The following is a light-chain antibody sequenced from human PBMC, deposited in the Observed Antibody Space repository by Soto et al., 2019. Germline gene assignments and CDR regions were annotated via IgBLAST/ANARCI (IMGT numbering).Light chain of an antibody. V-gene: IGKV1-27*01. CDR1: QGISNY. CDR2: AAS. Sequence: DIQMTQSPSSLSASVGDRVTITCRASQGISNYLAWYQQKPGKVPKLLIYAASTLQSGVPSRFSCSGSGTEFTLTISSQQPEDFDTDYCQKYNSAPWTFGQGPKVEIK. J-gene: IGKJ1*01. CDR3: QKYNSAPWT.